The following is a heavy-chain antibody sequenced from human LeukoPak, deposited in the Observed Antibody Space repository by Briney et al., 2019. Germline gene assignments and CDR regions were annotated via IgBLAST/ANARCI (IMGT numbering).Heavy chain of an antibody. Sequence: GGSLRLSCAASGFTFNSYWMSWVRQAPGKGLEWVANINQHGTDKSFFDSVRGRFNISRDNAKNSLYLQMNTLRAEDTAVYYCAANGGPFDFWGQGTLVSVSS. CDR2: INQHGTDK. CDR1: GFTFNSYW. CDR3: AANGGPFDF. V-gene: IGHV3-7*05. J-gene: IGHJ4*02. D-gene: IGHD4-23*01.